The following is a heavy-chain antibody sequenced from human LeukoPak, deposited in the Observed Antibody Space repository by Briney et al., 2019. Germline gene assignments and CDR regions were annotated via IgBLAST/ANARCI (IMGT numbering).Heavy chain of an antibody. Sequence: PGRSLRLSCAASGFTFSSNAMHWVRRAPGKGLEWVAVITYDGSNKYYADSVKGRFTISRDNSKNTLYLQMNSLRAEDTAVYYCARGLLGAPTSYFDYWGQGTLVTVSS. CDR1: GFTFSSNA. CDR3: ARGLLGAPTSYFDY. CDR2: ITYDGSNK. J-gene: IGHJ4*02. V-gene: IGHV3-30-3*01. D-gene: IGHD1-26*01.